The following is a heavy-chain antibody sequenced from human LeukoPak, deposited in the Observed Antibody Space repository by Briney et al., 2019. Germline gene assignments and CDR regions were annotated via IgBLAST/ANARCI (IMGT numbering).Heavy chain of an antibody. CDR3: AKGADPTQQWLVPPDY. Sequence: GGSLRLSCSASGFIFDDYAMHWVRQAPGKGLEWVSGISWNSGSIGYADSVKGRFTISRDNAKNSLYLQMNSLRAEDTALYYCAKGADPTQQWLVPPDYWGQGTLVTVSS. J-gene: IGHJ4*02. CDR1: GFIFDDYA. D-gene: IGHD6-19*01. CDR2: ISWNSGSI. V-gene: IGHV3-9*01.